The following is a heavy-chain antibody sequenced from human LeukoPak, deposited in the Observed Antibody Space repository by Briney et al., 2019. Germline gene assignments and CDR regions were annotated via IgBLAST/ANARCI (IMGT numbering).Heavy chain of an antibody. Sequence: GGSLRLSCAASGFLFRGYVTTWIRQAPGQGLQWVSTINGGGDSTYYADSVKGRFTISRDNSNNTLFLQIGSLRPEDTAVYYCAKILTRNKGYYFDYWGQGTLVTVSS. J-gene: IGHJ4*02. D-gene: IGHD2/OR15-2a*01. CDR1: GFLFRGYV. CDR2: INGGGDST. V-gene: IGHV3-23*01. CDR3: AKILTRNKGYYFDY.